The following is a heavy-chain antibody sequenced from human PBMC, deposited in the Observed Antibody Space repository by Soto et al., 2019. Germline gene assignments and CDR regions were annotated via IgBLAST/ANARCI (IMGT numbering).Heavy chain of an antibody. CDR1: GFTFSSYA. CDR2: ISYDGSNK. V-gene: IGHV3-30-3*01. J-gene: IGHJ3*02. Sequence: QVQLVESGGGVVQPGRSLRLSCAASGFTFSSYAMHWVRQAPGKGLAWVAVISYDGSNKYYADSVKGRFTISRDNSKNTLYLQMNSLRAEDTAVYYCARDEVYGDYVGAFDIRGQGTMVTVSS. D-gene: IGHD4-17*01. CDR3: ARDEVYGDYVGAFDI.